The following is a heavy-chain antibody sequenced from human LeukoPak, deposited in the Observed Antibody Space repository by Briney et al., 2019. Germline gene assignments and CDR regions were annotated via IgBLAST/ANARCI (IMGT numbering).Heavy chain of an antibody. Sequence: SETLSLTCAVYGGSFSGYYWSWIRQPPGKGLEWIGEINHRGSTNYNPSLKSRVPISVDTSNNQFSLKLSSVTAADTAVYYCARSRGRSWFDPWGQGTLVTVSS. D-gene: IGHD2-15*01. J-gene: IGHJ5*02. CDR2: INHRGST. CDR3: ARSRGRSWFDP. CDR1: GGSFSGYY. V-gene: IGHV4-34*01.